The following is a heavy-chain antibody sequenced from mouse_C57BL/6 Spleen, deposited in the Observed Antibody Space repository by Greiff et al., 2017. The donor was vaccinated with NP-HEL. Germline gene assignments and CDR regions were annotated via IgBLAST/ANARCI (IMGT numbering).Heavy chain of an antibody. V-gene: IGHV1-69*01. J-gene: IGHJ2*01. CDR2: IDPSDSYT. D-gene: IGHD4-1*01. Sequence: QVQLQQPGAELVMPGASVKLSCKASGYTFTSYWMHWVKQRPGQGLEWIGEIDPSDSYTNYNQKFQGKSTLTVDKSSSTAYMQLSSLTSEDSAVYYCARSRTGRYFDYWGQGTTLTGAS. CDR1: GYTFTSYW. CDR3: ARSRTGRYFDY.